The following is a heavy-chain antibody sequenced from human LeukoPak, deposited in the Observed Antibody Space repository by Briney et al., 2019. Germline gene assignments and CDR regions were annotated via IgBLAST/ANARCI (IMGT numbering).Heavy chain of an antibody. J-gene: IGHJ5*02. CDR1: GFTVSSNY. D-gene: IGHD3-10*01. CDR2: IYSGGST. CDR3: ARTVTMVGGVIAEYNWFDP. V-gene: IGHV3-53*04. Sequence: GGSLRLSCAASGFTVSSNYMSWVRQAPGKGLEWVSVIYSGGSTYYADSVKGRFTISRHNSKSTLYLQMNSLRAEDTAVYYCARTVTMVGGVIAEYNWFDPWGQGTLVTVSS.